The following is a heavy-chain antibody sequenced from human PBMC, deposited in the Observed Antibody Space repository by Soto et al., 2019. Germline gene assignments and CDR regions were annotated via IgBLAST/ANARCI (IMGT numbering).Heavy chain of an antibody. CDR1: GGSFSGYY. CDR3: ARRDCSGGSCYANWFDP. D-gene: IGHD2-15*01. Sequence: SETLSLTCAVYGGSFSGYYWSWIRQPPGKGLEWIGEINHSGSTNYNPSLKSRVTISVDTSKNQFSLKLSSVTAADTAVYYCARRDCSGGSCYANWFDPWGQGTLVTVS. J-gene: IGHJ5*02. V-gene: IGHV4-34*01. CDR2: INHSGST.